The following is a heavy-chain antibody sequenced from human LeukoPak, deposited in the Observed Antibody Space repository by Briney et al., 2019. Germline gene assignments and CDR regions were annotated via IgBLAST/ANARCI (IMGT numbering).Heavy chain of an antibody. D-gene: IGHD1-7*01. Sequence: SETLSLTCAVSGYSISSGYYWGWIRQPPGKGLEWIGSIYHSGSTYYNPSLKSRVAISVDTSKNQFSLKLSSVTAADTAVYYCARANWNYAVLFDYWGQGTLVTVSS. CDR2: IYHSGST. CDR3: ARANWNYAVLFDY. V-gene: IGHV4-38-2*01. CDR1: GYSISSGYY. J-gene: IGHJ4*02.